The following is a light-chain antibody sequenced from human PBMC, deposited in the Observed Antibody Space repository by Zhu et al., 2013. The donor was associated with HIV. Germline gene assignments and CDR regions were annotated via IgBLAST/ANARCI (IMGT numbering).Light chain of an antibody. V-gene: IGKV3-20*01. CDR3: QQYGNSPLT. Sequence: PGERATLSCRASQTVGSNYLAWYQQKPGQAPRLLIHGASNRATDIPDRFSGRGSGTDFALTISRLEPEDFAVYYCQQYGNSPLTFGGGTRVEIK. CDR2: GAS. J-gene: IGKJ4*01. CDR1: QTVGSNY.